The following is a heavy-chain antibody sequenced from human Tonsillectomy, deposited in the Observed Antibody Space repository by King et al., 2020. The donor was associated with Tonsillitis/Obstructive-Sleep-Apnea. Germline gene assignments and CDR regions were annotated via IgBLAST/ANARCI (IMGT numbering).Heavy chain of an antibody. D-gene: IGHD6-19*01. CDR1: GFSLSNARMG. V-gene: IGHV2-26*01. CDR2: IFSNDEK. Sequence: TLKESGPVLVKPTETLTLTCTVSGFSLSNARMGVSWIRQPPGKALEWLAHIFSNDEKSYSTSLKSRLTISKDTSKSQVVLTMTNKDPVDTATYYCARISMYSSGWSIFDYWGQGTLVTVSS. CDR3: ARISMYSSGWSIFDY. J-gene: IGHJ4*02.